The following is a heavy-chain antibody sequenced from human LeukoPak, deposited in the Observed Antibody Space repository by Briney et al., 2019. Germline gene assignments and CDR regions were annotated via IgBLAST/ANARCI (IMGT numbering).Heavy chain of an antibody. Sequence: GESLKISCKGSGYSFTSYWIGWVRQMPGKGLEWMGIIYPGDSDNRYSPSFQGQATTSADKSISTAYLQWSSLKASDTAMYYCARQGALDAFDIWGQGTMVTVSS. CDR3: ARQGALDAFDI. D-gene: IGHD1-26*01. CDR2: IYPGDSDN. J-gene: IGHJ3*02. V-gene: IGHV5-51*01. CDR1: GYSFTSYW.